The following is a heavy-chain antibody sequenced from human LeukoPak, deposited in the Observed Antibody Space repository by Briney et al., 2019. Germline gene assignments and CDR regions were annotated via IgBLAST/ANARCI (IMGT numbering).Heavy chain of an antibody. D-gene: IGHD1-14*01. J-gene: IGHJ4*02. Sequence: GGSLRLSCAASGFTFSSYAMNWVRQAPGKGLEWVSGISGHGGNTYYADSVRGRFTISRDNSKNTLYLQMNSLRAEDTSVYYCANQPSLSSITDYWGQGTLVTVSS. CDR2: ISGHGGNT. CDR3: ANQPSLSSITDY. CDR1: GFTFSSYA. V-gene: IGHV3-23*01.